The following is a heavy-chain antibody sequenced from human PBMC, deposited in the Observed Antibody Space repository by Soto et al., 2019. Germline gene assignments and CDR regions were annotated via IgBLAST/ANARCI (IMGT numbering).Heavy chain of an antibody. CDR3: ARDGRDGFPLDY. J-gene: IGHJ4*02. CDR1: GFSVSSHH. V-gene: IGHV3-53*01. CDR2: MYSGSST. D-gene: IGHD1-1*01. Sequence: LRLSCAASGFSVSSHHMIWVRQAPGKGLEWVSVMYSGSSTYYADPVKGRCTISRDNSKNMVYLQMDNLRADDTAVYYCARDGRDGFPLDYWGQGTLVTVSS.